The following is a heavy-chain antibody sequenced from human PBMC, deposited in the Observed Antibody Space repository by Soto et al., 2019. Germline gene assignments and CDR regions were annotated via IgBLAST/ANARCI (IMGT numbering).Heavy chain of an antibody. D-gene: IGHD3-10*01. CDR3: TREQIGMVFFAY. V-gene: IGHV3-30-3*01. J-gene: IGHJ4*02. CDR2: ISYDGSNK. CDR1: GFTFSGHA. Sequence: PGGALRLSCAASGFTFSGHAMHWVRQAPGKGLEWVAVISYDGSNKYYADSVKGRFTISRDNSKNTLYLQMNSLRPEDAAVYYCTREQIGMVFFAYWGQGTLVTVSS.